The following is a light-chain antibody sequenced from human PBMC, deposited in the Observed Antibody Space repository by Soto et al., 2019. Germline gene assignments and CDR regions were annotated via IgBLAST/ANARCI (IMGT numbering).Light chain of an antibody. J-gene: IGLJ1*01. CDR3: CSITRSSTSV. Sequence: VLSQPASVSGSPGQSITISCTGTSSDVGGFEYVSWYQHQPGKAPKLIIYDVTKRPSGVSNRFSGSKSGNTASLTISGIQAEDEGDYYCCSITRSSTSVFGIGTNVTV. V-gene: IGLV2-14*01. CDR1: SSDVGGFEY. CDR2: DVT.